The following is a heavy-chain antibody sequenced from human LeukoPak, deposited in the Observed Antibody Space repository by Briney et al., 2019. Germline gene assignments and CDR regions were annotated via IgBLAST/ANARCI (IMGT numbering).Heavy chain of an antibody. Sequence: RGSLRLSCAASGFTFSRYGMHWVRQAPGKGLEWVANIKQDGSEKYYVDSVKGRFTISRDNAKNSLYLQMNSLRAEDTAVYYCARDRTGDWGQGTLVTVSS. J-gene: IGHJ4*02. V-gene: IGHV3-7*03. CDR1: GFTFSRYG. CDR3: ARDRTGD. CDR2: IKQDGSEK.